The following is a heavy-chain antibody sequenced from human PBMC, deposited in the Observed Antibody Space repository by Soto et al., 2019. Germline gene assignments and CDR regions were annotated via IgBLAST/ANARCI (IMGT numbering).Heavy chain of an antibody. CDR1: GYTFTSYY. J-gene: IGHJ4*02. CDR3: ARNYYDSSDRDYLDY. CDR2: INPITGGT. D-gene: IGHD3-22*01. V-gene: IGHV1-2*02. Sequence: SCQASGYTFTSYYKNWLRHAAVQGLEWMGWINPITGGTNYAPKFQGRVTMTRDTSITTAYMELSRLRSDDTAVYYCARNYYDSSDRDYLDYWGQGTPVTVSS.